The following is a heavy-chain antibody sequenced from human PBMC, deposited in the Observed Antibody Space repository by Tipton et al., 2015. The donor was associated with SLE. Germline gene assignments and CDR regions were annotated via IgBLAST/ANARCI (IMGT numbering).Heavy chain of an antibody. CDR2: IYTSGRT. D-gene: IGHD6-13*01. Sequence: TLSLTCTVSGGSISSGSYYWSWIRQPAGRGLEWIGHIYTSGRTNYNPSLKSRVTISVDTSKNQFSLKLSSVTAADTAVYYCARAGIAAAYGMDVWGQGTTVTVSS. J-gene: IGHJ6*02. CDR1: GGSISSGSYY. CDR3: ARAGIAAAYGMDV. V-gene: IGHV4-61*09.